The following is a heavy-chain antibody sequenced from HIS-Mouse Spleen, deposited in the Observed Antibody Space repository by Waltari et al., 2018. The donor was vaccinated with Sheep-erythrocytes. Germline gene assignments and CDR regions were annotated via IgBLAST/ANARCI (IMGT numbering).Heavy chain of an antibody. CDR3: AQTGATTPHFDY. CDR1: GCTFSSYA. J-gene: IGHJ4*02. V-gene: IGHV1-69*04. D-gene: IGHD1-26*01. Sequence: QVQLVQSRAEVKKPGSSVKVSCKASGCTFSSYASRWLPQAPGHGLEWMGRIIPILGIANYAQKFQGRVTITADKSTSTAYMELSSLRSEDTAVYYCAQTGATTPHFDYWGQGTLVTVSS. CDR2: IIPILGIA.